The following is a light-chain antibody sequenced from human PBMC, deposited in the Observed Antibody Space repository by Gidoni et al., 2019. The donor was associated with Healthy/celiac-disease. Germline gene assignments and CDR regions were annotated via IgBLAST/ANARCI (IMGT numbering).Light chain of an antibody. CDR1: QSVSSY. CDR3: QQRGNWQ. V-gene: IGKV3-11*01. Sequence: EIVLTQSPATLSLSPGERATLSCRASQSVSSYLAWYQQKPGQAPRLLIYDASNRATGIPARFSGSGSGTDFTLTISSLEPEDFAVYYCQQRGNWQFGGGTKVEIK. CDR2: DAS. J-gene: IGKJ4*02.